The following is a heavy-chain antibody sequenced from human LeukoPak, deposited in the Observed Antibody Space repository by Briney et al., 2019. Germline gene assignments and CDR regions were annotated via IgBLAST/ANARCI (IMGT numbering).Heavy chain of an antibody. CDR3: SRYCGGDCYRGVDY. V-gene: IGHV3-48*03. D-gene: IGHD2-21*02. J-gene: IGHJ4*02. Sequence: GGSLRLSCAASGFTFSSYEMNWIRQAPGKGLEWVSYISSSGSTIYYADSVKGRFTISRDNAKNSLYLQMNSLRAEDTAVYYCSRYCGGDCYRGVDYWGQGTLVTVSS. CDR1: GFTFSSYE. CDR2: ISSSGSTI.